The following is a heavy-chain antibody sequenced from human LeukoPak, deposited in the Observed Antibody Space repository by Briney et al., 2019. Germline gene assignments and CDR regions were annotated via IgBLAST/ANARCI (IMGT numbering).Heavy chain of an antibody. CDR2: ISNTGDNT. CDR1: GFTSTTYA. V-gene: IGHV3-23*01. D-gene: IGHD2-15*01. Sequence: GGSLRLSCAASGFTSTTYAMSWVPQAPGKGLEWLSTISNTGDNTYFADSVKGRFTISRDNSKNLVYLHMNSLRAEDTAVYYCAKSHSVAQRGYFDYWGQGTLVTVSS. J-gene: IGHJ4*02. CDR3: AKSHSVAQRGYFDY.